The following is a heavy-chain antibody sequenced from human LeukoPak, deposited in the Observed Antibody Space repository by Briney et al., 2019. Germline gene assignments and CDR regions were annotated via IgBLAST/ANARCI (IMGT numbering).Heavy chain of an antibody. D-gene: IGHD3-3*01. CDR2: INPNSGGI. Sequence: ASVKVSCKASGYTFTGYYMHWVRQAPGQGLEWMGWINPNSGGINYAQKFQGRVTMTRDTSISTAYMELSRLRSDDTAVYYCARGYDFWSGYYFWEFDYWGQGTLVTVSS. V-gene: IGHV1-2*02. J-gene: IGHJ4*02. CDR3: ARGYDFWSGYYFWEFDY. CDR1: GYTFTGYY.